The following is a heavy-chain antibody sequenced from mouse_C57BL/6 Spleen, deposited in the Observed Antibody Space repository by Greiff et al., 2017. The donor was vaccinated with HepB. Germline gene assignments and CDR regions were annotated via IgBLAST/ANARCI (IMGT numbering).Heavy chain of an antibody. V-gene: IGHV1-82*01. CDR1: GYAFSSSW. D-gene: IGHD3-3*01. CDR2: IYPGDGDT. J-gene: IGHJ2*01. Sequence: QVQLQQSGPELVKPGASVKISCKASGYAFSSSWMNWVKQRPGKGLEWIGRIYPGDGDTNYNGKFKGKATLTADKSSSTAYMQLSSLTSEDSAVYFCARGGTEDFDYWGQGTTLTVSS. CDR3: ARGGTEDFDY.